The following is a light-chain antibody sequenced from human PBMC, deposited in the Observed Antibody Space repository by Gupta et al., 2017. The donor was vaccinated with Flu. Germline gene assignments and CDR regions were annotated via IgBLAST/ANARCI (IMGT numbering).Light chain of an antibody. CDR3: SSYGGRAVS. Sequence: QPALTQPPSASGSPGQSVTIPCTGTSGDVGAYNFVSWYQQHPGKAPKLIIYEVNKRPSGVPDRFSGSKSGNTASLTVSGLQPEDDADYYCSSYGGRAVSFGTGTKVTVL. V-gene: IGLV2-8*01. J-gene: IGLJ1*01. CDR2: EVN. CDR1: SGDVGAYNF.